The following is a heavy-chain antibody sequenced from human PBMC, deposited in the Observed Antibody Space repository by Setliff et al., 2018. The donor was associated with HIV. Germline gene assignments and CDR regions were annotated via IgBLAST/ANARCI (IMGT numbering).Heavy chain of an antibody. J-gene: IGHJ3*02. CDR2: IYYSGTT. D-gene: IGHD3-22*01. Sequence: SETLSLTCTVSGGSISSGAYYWGWIRQHPGKGLEWIGYIYYSGTTHYNPSLRSRVTISVDTSKKQFSLNLSSVTAADTAVYYCARGSYYDSSNYHHRRAFDIWGQGTMVTVSS. CDR3: ARGSYYDSSNYHHRRAFDI. CDR1: GGSISSGAYY. V-gene: IGHV4-31*03.